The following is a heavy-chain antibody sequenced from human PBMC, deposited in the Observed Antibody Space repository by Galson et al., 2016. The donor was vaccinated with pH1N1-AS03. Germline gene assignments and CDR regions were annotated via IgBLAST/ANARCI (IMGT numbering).Heavy chain of an antibody. CDR1: GYTFITYG. V-gene: IGHV1-18*01. J-gene: IGHJ4*02. Sequence: SVKVSCKASGYTFITYGISWVRQAPGQGLEWMGWMSAYSGETRYAPNFQGRVTMTRDTSTRTAYMDLRSLTSDDTAVYYCVREFEDPQKRVVAFGYWGPGTLVTVSA. CDR3: VREFEDPQKRVVAFGY. CDR2: MSAYSGET.